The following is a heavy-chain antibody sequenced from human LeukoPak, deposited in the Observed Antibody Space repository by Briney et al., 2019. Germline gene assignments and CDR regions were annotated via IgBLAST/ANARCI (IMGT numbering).Heavy chain of an antibody. V-gene: IGHV4-30-2*01. CDR3: ARARYGSGSYEVYYFDY. J-gene: IGHJ4*02. CDR1: GGSISSGGYS. Sequence: PSQTLSLTCAVSGGSISSGGYSWSWIRQPPGKGLEWIGYIYHSGSTYYNPSLKSRVTISVDRSKNQFSLKLSSVTAADTAVYYCARARYGSGSYEVYYFDYWGQGTLVTVSS. D-gene: IGHD3-10*01. CDR2: IYHSGST.